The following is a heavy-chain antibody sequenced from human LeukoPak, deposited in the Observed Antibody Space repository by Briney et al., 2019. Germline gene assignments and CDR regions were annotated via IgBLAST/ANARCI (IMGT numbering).Heavy chain of an antibody. V-gene: IGHV3-15*01. J-gene: IGHJ5*02. Sequence: GGSLRLSCAASGFTFSNAWMSWVRQAPGKGLEWVGRIKCKTDGGTTDYAAHVKGRFTISRDDSKNTLYLQMNSLKTGDTAVYYCTTDLGKYCSSTSCDWFDPWGQGTLVTVSS. D-gene: IGHD2-2*01. CDR3: TTDLGKYCSSTSCDWFDP. CDR1: GFTFSNAW. CDR2: IKCKTDGGTT.